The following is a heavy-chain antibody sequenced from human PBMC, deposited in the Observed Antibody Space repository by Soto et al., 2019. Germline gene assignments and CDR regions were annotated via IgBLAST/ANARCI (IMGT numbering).Heavy chain of an antibody. CDR2: IYYSGST. D-gene: IGHD2-2*03. V-gene: IGHV4-59*01. J-gene: IGHJ3*01. CDR1: GGSISSYY. Sequence: PSETLSLTCTVSGGSISSYYWSWIRQPPGKGLEWIGYIYYSGSTNYNPSLKSRVTISVDTSKNQFSLKLKSVTAADTAVYYCARDLGIGSGPFDAWGQGTMVTVSS. CDR3: ARDLGIGSGPFDA.